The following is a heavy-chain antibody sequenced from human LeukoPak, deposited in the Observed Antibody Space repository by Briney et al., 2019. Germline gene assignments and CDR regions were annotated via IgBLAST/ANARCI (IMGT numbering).Heavy chain of an antibody. J-gene: IGHJ4*02. CDR2: IYTSGSS. CDR1: GGSISSGSYF. D-gene: IGHD3-22*01. V-gene: IGHV4-61*02. CDR3: AREGDGSGYYFFDY. Sequence: SQTLSLTCTVSGGSISSGSYFWSWIRQPAGKGLEWIGRIYTSGSSSYNPSLKSRVTISVDTSKNQFSLKLSSVTAADSAVYYCAREGDGSGYYFFDYWGQGTLVTVSS.